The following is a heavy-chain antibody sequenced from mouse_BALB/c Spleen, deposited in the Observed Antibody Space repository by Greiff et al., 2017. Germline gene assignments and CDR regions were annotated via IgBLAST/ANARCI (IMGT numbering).Heavy chain of an antibody. J-gene: IGHJ4*01. CDR3: ARSHYYGSSSQDYAMDY. CDR2: ISSGGSYT. V-gene: IGHV5-9-4*01. Sequence: EVKLQESGGGLVKPGGSLKLSCAASGFTFSSYAMSWVRQSPEKRLEWVAEISSGGSYTYYPDTVTGRFTISRDNAKNTLYLEMSSLRSEDTAMYYCARSHYYGSSSQDYAMDYWGQGTSVTVSS. CDR1: GFTFSSYA. D-gene: IGHD1-1*01.